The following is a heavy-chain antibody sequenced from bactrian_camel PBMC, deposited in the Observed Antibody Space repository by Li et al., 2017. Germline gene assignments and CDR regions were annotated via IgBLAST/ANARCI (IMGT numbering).Heavy chain of an antibody. CDR3: VTEAGGMWHGTCQDFQL. Sequence: HVQLVESGGGSVQAGGSLRLSCTASGFDFDDFNMGWYRQGPGNECELVSSIKSDGTTSYADSVNGRFTISQDNAKNTVYLQMNNLKLEDTAEYYCVTEAGGMWHGTCQDFQLWGQGTQVTVS. CDR2: IKSDGTT. V-gene: IGHV3S63*01. D-gene: IGHD6*01. J-gene: IGHJ4*01. CDR1: GFDFDDFN.